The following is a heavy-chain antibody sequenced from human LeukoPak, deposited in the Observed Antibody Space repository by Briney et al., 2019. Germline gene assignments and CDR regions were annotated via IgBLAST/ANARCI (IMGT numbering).Heavy chain of an antibody. V-gene: IGHV4-59*01. CDR1: GGSISSYY. Sequence: SETLSLTCTVSGGSISSYYWSWIRQPPGKGLEWIGYIYYSGSTNYNPSLKSRVTISVDTSKNQFSLKLSSVTAADTAVYYCANLAAAGLFFQHWGQGTLVTVSS. J-gene: IGHJ1*01. CDR3: ANLAAAGLFFQH. CDR2: IYYSGST. D-gene: IGHD6-13*01.